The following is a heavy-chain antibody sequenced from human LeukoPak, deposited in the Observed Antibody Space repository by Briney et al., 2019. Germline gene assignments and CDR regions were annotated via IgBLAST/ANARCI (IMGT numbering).Heavy chain of an antibody. CDR1: GFTFSSYA. V-gene: IGHV3-23*01. CDR3: AKGTRGYDILTGYYEDY. J-gene: IGHJ4*02. D-gene: IGHD3-9*01. CDR2: ISGSSGST. Sequence: PGGSLRLSCAASGFTFSSYAMSWVRQAPGKGLEWVSAISGSSGSTYYADSVKGRFTISRDNSKNTLYLQMNSLRAEDTAVYYCAKGTRGYDILTGYYEDYWGQGTLVTVSS.